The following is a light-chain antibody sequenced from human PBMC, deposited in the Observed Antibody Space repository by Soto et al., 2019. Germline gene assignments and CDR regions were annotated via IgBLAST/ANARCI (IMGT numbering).Light chain of an antibody. CDR2: GVA. CDR3: CSYAHGSIYV. CDR1: GGDIGFYIY. Sequence: TQPAWESGPPGQAITISCTGTGGDIGFYIYVSWYQQHPGKAPKLLIYGVANRPSGVSARFSGSKSGSTASLTISGLQAEDEADYYCCSYAHGSIYVFGTGTKVTVL. V-gene: IGLV2-14*01. J-gene: IGLJ1*01.